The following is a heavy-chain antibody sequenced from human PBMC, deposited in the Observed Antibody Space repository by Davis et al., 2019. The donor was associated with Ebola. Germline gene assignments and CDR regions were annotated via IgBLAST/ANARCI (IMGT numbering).Heavy chain of an antibody. V-gene: IGHV3-30-3*01. Sequence: GESLKISCAASGFTFSSYAMHWVRQAPGKGLEWVAVISYDGSNKYYADSVKGRFTISRDNAKNSLYLQMNSLRAEDTAVHYCVGSPASSWPGIDYWGQGTLVTVSS. J-gene: IGHJ4*02. CDR1: GFTFSSYA. CDR2: ISYDGSNK. CDR3: VGSPASSWPGIDY. D-gene: IGHD6-13*01.